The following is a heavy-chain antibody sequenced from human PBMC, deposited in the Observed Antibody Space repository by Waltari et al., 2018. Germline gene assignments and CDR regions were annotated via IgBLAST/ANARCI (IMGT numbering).Heavy chain of an antibody. Sequence: EVRLAESGGGLVKPGGSLRLSCTAAGFDFSDYDMNWVRQAPGTGLEWVSSIGVTHSNIFYADSVKGRFTVSRDNAKNSLYLQMDNLRAEDSGLYFCTRDLYGSGGDWFDPWGQGTLVTVSS. CDR1: GFDFSDYD. V-gene: IGHV3-21*03. J-gene: IGHJ5*02. CDR3: TRDLYGSGGDWFDP. D-gene: IGHD3-10*01. CDR2: IGVTHSNI.